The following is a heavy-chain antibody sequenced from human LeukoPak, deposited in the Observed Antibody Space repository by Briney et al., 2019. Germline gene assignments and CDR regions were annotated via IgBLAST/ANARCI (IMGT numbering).Heavy chain of an antibody. CDR3: AKDGVDSSGYSVSFDY. D-gene: IGHD3-22*01. V-gene: IGHV1-69*04. Sequence: ASVKVSCKASGYTFTGYYMHWVRQAPGQGLEWMGRIIPILGIVNHAQKFQGRVTITADESTSTAYMELSSLRSEDTAVYYCAKDGVDSSGYSVSFDYWGQGTLVTVSS. CDR2: IIPILGIV. J-gene: IGHJ4*02. CDR1: GYTFTGYY.